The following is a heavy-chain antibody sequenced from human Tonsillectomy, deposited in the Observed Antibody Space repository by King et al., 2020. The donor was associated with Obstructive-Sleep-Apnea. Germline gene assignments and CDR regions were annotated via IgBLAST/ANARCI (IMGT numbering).Heavy chain of an antibody. CDR3: ARPGVGASSIIEY. CDR1: GFTFSDSG. CDR2: IRFDGSAN. J-gene: IGHJ4*02. D-gene: IGHD1-26*01. V-gene: IGHV3-30*02. Sequence: VQLVESGGGVVQPGRSLRLSCAASGFTFSDSGMHWVRQTPGKGLEWVSFIRFDGSANYYADSVKGRFTISRDNSRNTLYLHMTSLRVEDTAVYYCARPGVGASSIIEYWGQGTLVTVSS.